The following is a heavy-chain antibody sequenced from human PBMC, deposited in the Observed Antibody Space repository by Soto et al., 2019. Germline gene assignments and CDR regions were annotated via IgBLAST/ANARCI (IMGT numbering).Heavy chain of an antibody. CDR3: ARSSHKESWFDP. Sequence: SETLSLTCNVFGGSISDFYWSWIRQPPGKGLEWIGYLYTSGSTNYNPSLRSRVTMSIDTSRNQFSLKLNSVTAADTAVYYCARSSHKESWFDPWGQGTLVTVSS. CDR2: LYTSGST. J-gene: IGHJ5*02. CDR1: GGSISDFY. V-gene: IGHV4-4*08. D-gene: IGHD6-13*01.